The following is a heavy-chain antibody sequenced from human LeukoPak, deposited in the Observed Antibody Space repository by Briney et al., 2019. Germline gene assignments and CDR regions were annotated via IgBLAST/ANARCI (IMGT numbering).Heavy chain of an antibody. CDR1: GYTFTSYG. CDR3: ARDSDLTMNWFDP. D-gene: IGHD1-1*01. V-gene: IGHV1-18*01. Sequence: ASVKVSCKASGYTFTSYGISWLRQAPGQGLEWMGWISAYNGNTNYAQKLRGRVTMTTDTSTSTAYMELRSLRSDDTAVYYCARDSDLTMNWFDPWGQGTLVTVSS. J-gene: IGHJ5*02. CDR2: ISAYNGNT.